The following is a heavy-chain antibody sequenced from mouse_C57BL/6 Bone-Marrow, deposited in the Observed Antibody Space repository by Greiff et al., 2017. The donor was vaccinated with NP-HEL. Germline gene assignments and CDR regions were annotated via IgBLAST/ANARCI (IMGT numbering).Heavy chain of an antibody. J-gene: IGHJ4*01. D-gene: IGHD1-1*01. V-gene: IGHV14-4*01. Sequence: VQLQQSGAELVRPGASVKLSCTVSGFNIKDDYMHWVKQRPEQGLEWIGCIDPENGDTEYASKFQGKATITADTSSNTAYLQLSSLTSEDTAVYYCTTGGSSPYAMDYWGQGTSVTGSS. CDR1: GFNIKDDY. CDR3: TTGGSSPYAMDY. CDR2: IDPENGDT.